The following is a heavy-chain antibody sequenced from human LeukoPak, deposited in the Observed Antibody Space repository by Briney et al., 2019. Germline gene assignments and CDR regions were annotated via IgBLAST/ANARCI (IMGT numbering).Heavy chain of an antibody. CDR2: FDPEDGET. Sequence: GASVKVSCKVSGYTLTELSMHWVRQAPGKGLEWMGGFDPEDGETIYAQKFQGRVTMTEDTSTDTAYMELSSLRSDDTAVYYCARDTRYYYGSGSYSPGYWGQGTLVTVSS. J-gene: IGHJ4*02. D-gene: IGHD3-10*01. CDR1: GYTLTELS. CDR3: ARDTRYYYGSGSYSPGY. V-gene: IGHV1-24*01.